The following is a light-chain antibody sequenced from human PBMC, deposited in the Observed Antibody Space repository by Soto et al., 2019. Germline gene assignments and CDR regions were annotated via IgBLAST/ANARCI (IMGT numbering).Light chain of an antibody. V-gene: IGKV3-20*01. CDR1: QSVTSNN. Sequence: EIVMTQSPATLSVSPGDRATLSCRASQSVTSNNLAWYQQKPGQAPRLLIYGASSRATGIPDRFSGSGSGTDFTLTISRLEPEDFAVYYCQKYSSTPRSFGQGTKVDIK. CDR2: GAS. CDR3: QKYSSTPRS. J-gene: IGKJ1*01.